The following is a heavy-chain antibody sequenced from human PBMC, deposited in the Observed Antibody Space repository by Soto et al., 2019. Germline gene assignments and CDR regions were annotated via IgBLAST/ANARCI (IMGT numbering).Heavy chain of an antibody. Sequence: RRLSCAASGFTFSDYYMSWIRQAPGKGLEWVSYISSSGHNIYYADSVRGRFTISRDNAKNSLYLQMNSLRAEATAVYYCAREISLWLVRENAFDIWGQGTMVTVSS. D-gene: IGHD6-19*01. J-gene: IGHJ3*02. CDR1: GFTFSDYY. CDR3: AREISLWLVRENAFDI. CDR2: ISSSGHNI. V-gene: IGHV3-11*01.